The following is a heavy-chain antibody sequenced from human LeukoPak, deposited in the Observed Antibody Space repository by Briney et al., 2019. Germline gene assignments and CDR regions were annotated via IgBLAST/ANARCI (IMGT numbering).Heavy chain of an antibody. CDR1: GFTFSDAW. V-gene: IGHV3-15*01. CDR3: SYYYDSSGYVDY. J-gene: IGHJ4*02. D-gene: IGHD3-22*01. Sequence: GGSVRLSCAASGFTFSDAWMNWVRQAPGQGLEWVGCIKSKAGGGTIEHAAPVKGRFTISRDDSKNTVYMQMNSLRTEDTAVYYCSYYYDSSGYVDYWGQGTLVTVSS. CDR2: IKSKAGGGTI.